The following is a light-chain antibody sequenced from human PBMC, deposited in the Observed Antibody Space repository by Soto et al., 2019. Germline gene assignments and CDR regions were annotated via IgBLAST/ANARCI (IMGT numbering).Light chain of an antibody. Sequence: QSALTQPPSASGSPGQSVTISCAGTSSDVGGYNYVSWYQQRPGKPPKLMIYEVSQRPSGVPDRFSGSKSGNTASLTVSGLQSEDEADYYCSSYAGSNNRVVFGGGTKLTVL. CDR1: SSDVGGYNY. J-gene: IGLJ2*01. CDR3: SSYAGSNNRVV. CDR2: EVS. V-gene: IGLV2-8*01.